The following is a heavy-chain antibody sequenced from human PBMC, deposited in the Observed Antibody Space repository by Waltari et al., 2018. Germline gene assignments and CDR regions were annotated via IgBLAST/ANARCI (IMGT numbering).Heavy chain of an antibody. Sequence: EVQLVESGGGLVQPGGSLKLSCAASGFTFSTSWMAWVRQAPGKGLEGVANIKEDGREKNYVESVKGRFTISRDNAKNSLYLQMNSLRVEDTAIYYCAKDTGGSLDYWGQGTLVTVSS. CDR2: IKEDGREK. CDR3: AKDTGGSLDY. J-gene: IGHJ4*02. V-gene: IGHV3-7*01. CDR1: GFTFSTSW. D-gene: IGHD3-10*01.